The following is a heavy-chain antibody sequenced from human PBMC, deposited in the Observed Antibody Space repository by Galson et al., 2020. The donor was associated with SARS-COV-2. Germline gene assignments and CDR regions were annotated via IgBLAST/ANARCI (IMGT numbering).Heavy chain of an antibody. Sequence: GESLKISCKGPGYSFTSYWIAWARQIPGKGRDWMGIIYPGDSDTKYSPSFQGQVTISVDKSISTAYLQWSSLRASDTAMYYCARSLSGVIAAYYFDYWGQGTLVTVSS. J-gene: IGHJ4*02. CDR1: GYSFTSYW. D-gene: IGHD3-16*02. V-gene: IGHV5-51*01. CDR3: ARSLSGVIAAYYFDY. CDR2: IYPGDSDT.